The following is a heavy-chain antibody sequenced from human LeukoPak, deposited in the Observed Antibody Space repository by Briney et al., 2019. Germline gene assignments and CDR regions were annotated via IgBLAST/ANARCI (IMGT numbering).Heavy chain of an antibody. CDR2: ISDSGGST. Sequence: GGSLRLSCAASGFTLSSYAMSWVRQAPGKGLEWVSAISDSGGSTYYADSVEGRFTISKDNSKNTLHLQMNSLRAEDTAIYYCAKAFPYGDYAGYWGQGTLVTVSS. J-gene: IGHJ4*02. CDR3: AKAFPYGDYAGY. D-gene: IGHD4-17*01. CDR1: GFTLSSYA. V-gene: IGHV3-23*01.